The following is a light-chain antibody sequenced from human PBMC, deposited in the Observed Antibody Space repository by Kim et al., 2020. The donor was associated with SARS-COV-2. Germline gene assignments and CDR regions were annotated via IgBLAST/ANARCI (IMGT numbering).Light chain of an antibody. V-gene: IGKV4-1*01. CDR3: QQYYANPRT. Sequence: ATINCKSSQSVLYSSNNVNYLAWYQQKPGQPPKLLIYWASTRASGVPDRFSGSGSGTEFTLTISSLQAEDVAVYYCQQYYANPRTFGQGTKVEIK. CDR2: WAS. J-gene: IGKJ1*01. CDR1: QSVLYSSNNVNY.